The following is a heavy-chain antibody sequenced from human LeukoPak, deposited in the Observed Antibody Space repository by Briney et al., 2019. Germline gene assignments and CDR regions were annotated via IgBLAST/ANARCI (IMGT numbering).Heavy chain of an antibody. V-gene: IGHV3-23*01. CDR1: GFTFIRYA. J-gene: IGHJ1*01. CDR3: AKDPNTVTSEYFQH. D-gene: IGHD4-17*01. CDR2: ISGSGGST. Sequence: PGGSLRLSCAASGFTFIRYAMSWVRQAPGKGLEWVSTISGSGGSTYYADSVKGRFTISRDNSKNTLYLQMNSLRAEDTAVYYCAKDPNTVTSEYFQHWGQGTLVTVSS.